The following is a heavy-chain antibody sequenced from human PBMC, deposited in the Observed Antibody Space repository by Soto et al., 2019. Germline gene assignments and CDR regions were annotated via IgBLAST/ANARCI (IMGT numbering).Heavy chain of an antibody. D-gene: IGHD2-15*01. Sequence: GGSLRLSCAASGLTFSTSAMSWVRQAPGKGLEWVSLISASGRYTDYADSVKGRFTMSRDNSKSAVYLQMNSLRGDDTAVYYCAKDPPSEKLQPDFGMDVWGQGTTVTVS. CDR1: GLTFSTSA. J-gene: IGHJ6*02. CDR2: ISASGRYT. CDR3: AKDPPSEKLQPDFGMDV. V-gene: IGHV3-23*01.